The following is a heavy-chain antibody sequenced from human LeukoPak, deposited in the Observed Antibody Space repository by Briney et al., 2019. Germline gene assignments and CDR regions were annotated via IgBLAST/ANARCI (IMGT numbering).Heavy chain of an antibody. D-gene: IGHD1-20*01. CDR2: INHAGST. J-gene: IGHJ4*02. CDR3: ARRFNWNPLDS. V-gene: IGHV4-34*01. CDR1: GGSFSGYS. Sequence: PSETLSLTCGVYGGSFSGYSWTWIRQPPGKGLEWIGEINHAGSTNYNPSLKSRVTISLDTSKSQVSLKLSSVTAADTAVYYCARRFNWNPLDSWGQGTLVTVSS.